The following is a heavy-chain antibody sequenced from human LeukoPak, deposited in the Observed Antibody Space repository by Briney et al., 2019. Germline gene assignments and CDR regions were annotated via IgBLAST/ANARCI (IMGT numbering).Heavy chain of an antibody. D-gene: IGHD4-17*01. V-gene: IGHV4-39*07. CDR2: INHSGST. CDR3: ARGGDYGARYNWFDP. Sequence: SETLSLTCTVSGASINSRNSYWGWMRQPPGEGLEWIGEINHSGSTNYNPSLKSRVTISVDTSKNQFSLKMRSVTAADTAVYYCARGGDYGARYNWFDPWGQGTLVTVSS. J-gene: IGHJ5*02. CDR1: GASINSRNSY.